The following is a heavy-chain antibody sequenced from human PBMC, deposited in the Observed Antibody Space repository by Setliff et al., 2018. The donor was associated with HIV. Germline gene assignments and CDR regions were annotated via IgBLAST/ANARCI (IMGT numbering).Heavy chain of an antibody. V-gene: IGHV4-59*01. CDR2: LYSSGST. CDR1: GGSISSYY. J-gene: IGHJ4*02. Sequence: NPSETLSLTCTVSGGSISSYYWSWIRQPPGKGLEWIGYLYSSGSTNYNPSLKSRVTISVDTSKNQFSLKLTSVTAADTAVYYCARGRPGDSVGFGYWGQGTLVTVCS. D-gene: IGHD2-15*01. CDR3: ARGRPGDSVGFGY.